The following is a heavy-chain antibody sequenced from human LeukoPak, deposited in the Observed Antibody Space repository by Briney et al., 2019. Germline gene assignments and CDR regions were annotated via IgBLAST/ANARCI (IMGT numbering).Heavy chain of an antibody. Sequence: SETLSLTCTVSGDSISSRSYYWGWIRQPPGKGLEWIGSIYYSGSTNYKPSLKSRVTISVDTSKNQFSLKLSSVTAADTAVYYCARVEVGADDFDYFQHWGQGTLVTVSS. D-gene: IGHD1-26*01. J-gene: IGHJ1*01. V-gene: IGHV4-39*07. CDR2: IYYSGST. CDR1: GDSISSRSYY. CDR3: ARVEVGADDFDYFQH.